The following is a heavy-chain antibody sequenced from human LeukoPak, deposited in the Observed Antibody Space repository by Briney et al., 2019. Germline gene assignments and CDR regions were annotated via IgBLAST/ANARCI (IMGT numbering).Heavy chain of an antibody. J-gene: IGHJ6*03. CDR3: ARGLPSPADHYYMDV. CDR2: INAGNGNT. Sequence: ASVKVSFKASGYTFTGYAMHWVRQAPGQRLEWIGWINAGNGNTKYSQEFQGRVSITRATSASTAYMELSSLRSEDMAVYYCARGLPSPADHYYMDVWGKGTTVTVSS. V-gene: IGHV1-3*03. CDR1: GYTFTGYA. D-gene: IGHD3-16*01.